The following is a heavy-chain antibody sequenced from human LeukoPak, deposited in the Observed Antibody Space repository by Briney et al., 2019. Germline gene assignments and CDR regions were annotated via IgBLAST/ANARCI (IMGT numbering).Heavy chain of an antibody. CDR2: IYSGGTT. J-gene: IGHJ4*02. Sequence: PGGSLRLSCAASGFTVSSIYMNWVRQAPGKGLEWVSVIYSGGTTYYADSVKGRFTISRDNSKNTLYLQMNSLRAEVTAVYYCARASSIGAAGLFDYWGQGTLVTVSS. CDR1: GFTVSSIY. D-gene: IGHD6-13*01. CDR3: ARASSIGAAGLFDY. V-gene: IGHV3-53*01.